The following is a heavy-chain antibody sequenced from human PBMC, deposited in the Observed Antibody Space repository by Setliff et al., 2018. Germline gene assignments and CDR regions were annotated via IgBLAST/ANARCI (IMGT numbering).Heavy chain of an antibody. CDR1: GFSLSTSGMY. D-gene: IGHD6-19*01. V-gene: IGHV4-61*05. J-gene: IGHJ6*03. CDR2: VYYSGTA. CDR3: VRTDYSDGRYSMDV. Sequence: SGPTLVNPTQTLTLTCTFSGFSLSTSGMYVSWIRQPPGKGLEYIGYVYYSGTANYSPSLKSRVTISVDKSTNQFSLKLNSVTAADTAVYYCVRTDYSDGRYSMDVWGKGTTVTVSS.